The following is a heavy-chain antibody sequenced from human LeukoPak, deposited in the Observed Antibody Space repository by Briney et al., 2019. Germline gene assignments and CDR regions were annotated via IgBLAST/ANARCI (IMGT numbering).Heavy chain of an antibody. CDR3: ARDRSSGYQGNFDI. CDR2: IYYSGST. D-gene: IGHD3-22*01. J-gene: IGHJ3*02. CDR1: GGSISSYY. V-gene: IGHV4-59*01. Sequence: NPSETLSLTCTVSGGSISSYYWSWIRQPPGKGLEWIGYIYYSGSTNYNPSLESRVTISVDTSKNQFSLNLSSVTAADTAVYYCARDRSSGYQGNFDIWGQGAMVTVSS.